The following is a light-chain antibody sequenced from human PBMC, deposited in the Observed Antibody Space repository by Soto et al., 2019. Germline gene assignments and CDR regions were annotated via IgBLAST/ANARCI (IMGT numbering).Light chain of an antibody. CDR1: QDIRGA. CDR3: QQFNRDPIT. V-gene: IGKV1-13*02. J-gene: IGKJ5*01. Sequence: AIQLTQSPSSLSASVGDRVTITCRASQDIRGALAWYQQKPGKAPKMLIYDVSTLESGVPLRFSGSSSGTDFTLTISSLQPLDFATYYCQQFNRDPITFGQGTRLEIK. CDR2: DVS.